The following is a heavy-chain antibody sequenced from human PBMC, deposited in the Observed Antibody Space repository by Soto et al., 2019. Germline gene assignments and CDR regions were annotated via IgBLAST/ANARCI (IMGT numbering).Heavy chain of an antibody. V-gene: IGHV3-48*02. CDR3: ARGSSNWAYYFDF. J-gene: IGHJ4*02. D-gene: IGHD6-13*01. CDR2: ITSSGTTV. CDR1: GFTFSSYS. Sequence: EVHLVESGGGLVQPGGSLRLSCAASGFTFSSYSLNWVRQAPGKGLEWVSYITSSGTTVYYADSVRGRFTISRDNAKNSLHLQMNILRDDDTAVYYCARGSSNWAYYFDFWGQGTLVTVSS.